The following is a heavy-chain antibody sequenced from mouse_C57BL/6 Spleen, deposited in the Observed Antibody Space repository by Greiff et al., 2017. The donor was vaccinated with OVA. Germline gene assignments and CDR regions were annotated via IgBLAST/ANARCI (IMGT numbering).Heavy chain of an antibody. Sequence: EVKLQESGGGLVQPKGSLKLSCAASGFTFNTYAMHWVRQAPGKGLEWVARISSKRSNYATYYADSVKDRFTISRDDSQSMLSLQMNNLKTEDTAMYYCVRDRDSSGYYCDYWGQGTTLTVSS. CDR1: GFTFNTYA. CDR3: VRDRDSSGYYCDY. D-gene: IGHD3-2*01. CDR2: ISSKRSNYAT. V-gene: IGHV10-3*01. J-gene: IGHJ2*01.